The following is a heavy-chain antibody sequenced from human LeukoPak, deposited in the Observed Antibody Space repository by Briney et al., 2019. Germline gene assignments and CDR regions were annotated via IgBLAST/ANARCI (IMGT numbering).Heavy chain of an antibody. CDR3: TAIQGWGSGSYYVDY. J-gene: IGHJ4*02. CDR2: IKSKTSGGTT. D-gene: IGHD3-10*01. CDR1: GFTFSNDW. V-gene: IGHV3-15*01. Sequence: GGSLRLSCAASGFTFSNDWMSWVRQAPGKGLEWVGRIKSKTSGGTTDYAAPVKGRFTISRDDSKNTLYLQMNSLKTEDTAVYYCTAIQGWGSGSYYVDYWGQGTLVTVSS.